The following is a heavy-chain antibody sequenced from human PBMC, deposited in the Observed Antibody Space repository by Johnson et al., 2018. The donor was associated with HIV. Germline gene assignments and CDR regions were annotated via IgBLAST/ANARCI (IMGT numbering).Heavy chain of an antibody. CDR1: GFTFSSYG. D-gene: IGHD6-13*01. CDR2: ISYDGSNK. Sequence: VQLVESGGGVVQPGRSLRLSCAASGFTFSSYGMHWVRQAPGKGLEWVAVISYDGSNKYYADSVKGRFTISRDNSKNTLYLQMNSLIAEDTAVYYWAKEANSYSSSWYGDAFDIWGQGTMVTVSS. V-gene: IGHV3-30*19. CDR3: AKEANSYSSSWYGDAFDI. J-gene: IGHJ3*02.